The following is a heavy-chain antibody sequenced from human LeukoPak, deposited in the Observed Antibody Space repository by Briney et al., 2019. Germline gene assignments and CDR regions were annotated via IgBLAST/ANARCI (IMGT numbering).Heavy chain of an antibody. CDR3: ATRWGGDYYYYMDV. CDR1: GGTFSSYA. J-gene: IGHJ6*03. V-gene: IGHV1-69*13. Sequence: ASVKVSCKASGGTFSSYAISWVRQAPGQGLEWMGGIIPIFGTANYAQKFQGRVTITADESTSTAYMELSSLRSEDTAVYYCATRWGGDYYYYMDVWGKGTTVTVSS. CDR2: IIPIFGTA. D-gene: IGHD7-27*01.